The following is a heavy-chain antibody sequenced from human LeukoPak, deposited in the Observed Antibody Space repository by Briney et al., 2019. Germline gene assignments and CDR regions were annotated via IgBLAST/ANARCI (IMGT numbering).Heavy chain of an antibody. CDR2: INVDGSIT. CDR3: ARSRGDYWYFDL. Sequence: PGGSLRLSCAASGFTFSSYNMNWVRQAPGKGLEWVSRINVDGSITAYADSVKGRFTISRDNAKNTLYLQMNSLRAEDTAGYFCARSRGDYWYFDLWGRGTLVTVSS. D-gene: IGHD2-21*01. J-gene: IGHJ2*01. V-gene: IGHV3-74*01. CDR1: GFTFSSYN.